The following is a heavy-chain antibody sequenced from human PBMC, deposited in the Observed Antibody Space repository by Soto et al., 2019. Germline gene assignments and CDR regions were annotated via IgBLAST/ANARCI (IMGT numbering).Heavy chain of an antibody. V-gene: IGHV3-23*01. CDR3: AKDQDNPVYYWMFDL. CDR1: GFNFRRFA. J-gene: IGHJ2*01. Sequence: ELQLLESGGGVVQPGGSLRLSCAASGFNFRRFAMSWVRQAPGKGLEWVSGMSERTGPPLYSDSVKGRFTISRDNSKSALYMAIHSLRPEDTSVYYCAKDQDNPVYYWMFDLWGRGTPVTVAS. CDR2: MSERTGPP.